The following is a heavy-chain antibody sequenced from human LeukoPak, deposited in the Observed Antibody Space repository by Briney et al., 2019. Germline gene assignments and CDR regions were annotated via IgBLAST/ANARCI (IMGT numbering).Heavy chain of an antibody. J-gene: IGHJ6*03. Sequence: GGSLRLSCAASGFTFSSYAMSWVRQAPGKGLEWVSVIYSGGSTYYADSVKGRFTISRDNSKNTLYLQMNSLRAEDTAVYYCASQSIAQGYYYYMDVWGKGTTVTVSS. CDR1: GFTFSSYA. CDR2: IYSGGST. D-gene: IGHD6-6*01. V-gene: IGHV3-53*01. CDR3: ASQSIAQGYYYYMDV.